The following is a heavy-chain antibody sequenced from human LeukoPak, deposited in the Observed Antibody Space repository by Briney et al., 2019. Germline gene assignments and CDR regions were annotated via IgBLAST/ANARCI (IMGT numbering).Heavy chain of an antibody. CDR2: INHSGST. CDR3: ARGPYYYDSSGCFDY. J-gene: IGHJ4*02. D-gene: IGHD3-22*01. CDR1: GGSFSGYY. V-gene: IGHV4-34*01. Sequence: SETLSLTCAVYGGSFSGYYWSWIRQPPGKGLEWIGEINHSGSTNYNPSLKSRVTISVDTPKNQFSLKLSSVTAADTAVYYCARGPYYYDSSGCFDYWGQGTLVSVSS.